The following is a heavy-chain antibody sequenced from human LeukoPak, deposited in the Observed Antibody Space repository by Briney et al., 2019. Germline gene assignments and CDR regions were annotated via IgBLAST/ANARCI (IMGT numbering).Heavy chain of an antibody. CDR1: GFTFTTYS. V-gene: IGHV3-21*04. D-gene: IGHD3-16*02. CDR2: ISSSSSHI. J-gene: IGHJ6*03. Sequence: PGGSLRLSCAASGFTFTTYSMNWVSQAPGKGLEWVSSISSSSSHIYYADFVKGRFTISRDNSKNTLYLQMNSLRAEDTAVYYCARRGGYDYVWGSYRTHYYYYYMDVWGKGTTVTISS. CDR3: ARRGGYDYVWGSYRTHYYYYYMDV.